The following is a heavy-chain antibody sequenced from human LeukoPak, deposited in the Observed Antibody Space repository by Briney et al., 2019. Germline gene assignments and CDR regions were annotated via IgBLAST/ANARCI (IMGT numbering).Heavy chain of an antibody. J-gene: IGHJ4*02. CDR1: GYTFSDHN. CDR2: INPNSGAT. D-gene: IGHD6-13*01. CDR3: ASPSGSSWYSKYYFVH. V-gene: IGHV1-2*02. Sequence: GSVKVSCKASGYTFSDHNMHWIRQAPGQGLEWMGWINPNSGATNYAQKFQGRVTMTRDTSTSTLYLERNRLRSDDTAVYYCASPSGSSWYSKYYFVHWGLGTLVTVSS.